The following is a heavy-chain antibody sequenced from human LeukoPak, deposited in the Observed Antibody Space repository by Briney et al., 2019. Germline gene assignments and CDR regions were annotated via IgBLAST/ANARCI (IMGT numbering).Heavy chain of an antibody. V-gene: IGHV3-53*01. J-gene: IGHJ4*02. D-gene: IGHD4-23*01. CDR2: IYSAGST. Sequence: GGSLRLSCAASGFTVSSNYMSWVRQAPGKDLEWVSIIYSAGSTYYADSVQGRFTISRDNSKNTLYLQINSLRAEDTALYYCARTAVGTEMDYFDYWGQGTLVTVSS. CDR1: GFTVSSNY. CDR3: ARTAVGTEMDYFDY.